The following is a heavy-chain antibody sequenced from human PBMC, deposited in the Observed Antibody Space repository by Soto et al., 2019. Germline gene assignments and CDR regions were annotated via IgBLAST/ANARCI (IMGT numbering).Heavy chain of an antibody. V-gene: IGHV1-46*01. CDR3: ASPLYYGSGSYYTVGYYEMDV. J-gene: IGHJ6*02. D-gene: IGHD3-10*01. CDR2: INPSGGST. Sequence: ASVKVSCKASGYTFTSYYMHWVRQAPGQGLEWMGIINPSGGSTSYAQKFQGRVTMTRDTSTSTVYMELSSLRSEDTAVYYCASPLYYGSGSYYTVGYYEMDVWGQGTTVTVSS. CDR1: GYTFTSYY.